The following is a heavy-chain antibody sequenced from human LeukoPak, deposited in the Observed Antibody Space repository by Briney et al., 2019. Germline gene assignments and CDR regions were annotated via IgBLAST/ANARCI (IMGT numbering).Heavy chain of an antibody. D-gene: IGHD3-22*01. J-gene: IGHJ4*02. V-gene: IGHV1-69*04. CDR3: ARGYYYDSSGSLFDY. CDR1: VGTFSRYA. CDR2: ITPILAIA. Sequence: SVKVSCKDSVGTFSRYAISWVRQAPGQGLEWMGRITPILAIANYAQKFQGRVTITSDKSTSTAYMELSSLRSEDTALYYCARGYYYDSSGSLFDYWGQRTLVTVSS.